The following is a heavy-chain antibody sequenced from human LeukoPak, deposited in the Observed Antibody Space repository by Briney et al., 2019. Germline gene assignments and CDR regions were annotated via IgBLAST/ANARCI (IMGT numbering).Heavy chain of an antibody. CDR3: AKGYCSSTSCYVFDY. CDR1: GFTFSSYA. Sequence: PGGSLRLSCAASGFTFSSYAMSWVRQAPGNGLEWVSAISGSGGSTYYADSVKGRFTISRDNSKNTLYLQMNSLRAEDTAVYYCAKGYCSSTSCYVFDYWGQGTLVTVSS. CDR2: ISGSGGST. J-gene: IGHJ4*02. D-gene: IGHD2-2*01. V-gene: IGHV3-23*01.